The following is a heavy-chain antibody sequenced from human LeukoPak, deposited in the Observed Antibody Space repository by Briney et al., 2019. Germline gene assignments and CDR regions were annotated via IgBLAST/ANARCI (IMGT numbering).Heavy chain of an antibody. D-gene: IGHD3-10*01. Sequence: ASVKVSCKASGYTFTGYYMHWVRQAPGQGLEWMGWINPNSGGTNYAQKFQGRVTMTRDTSISTAYMELSRLRSDDTAVYYCARELWFGEHSFDYWGQGTLVTVSS. CDR1: GYTFTGYY. V-gene: IGHV1-2*02. CDR3: ARELWFGEHSFDY. J-gene: IGHJ4*02. CDR2: INPNSGGT.